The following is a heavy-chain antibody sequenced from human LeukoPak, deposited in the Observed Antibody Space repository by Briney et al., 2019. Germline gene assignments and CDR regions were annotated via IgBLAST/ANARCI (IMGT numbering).Heavy chain of an antibody. Sequence: SQTLSLTCSVFGGSINSGVYYWGWVRQPAGKGLEWIGRIHTSGTTNYNPSLKSRVTISIDKSNNQFFLRLDSVTAADTAVYYCARGLGSYWGQGTLVTVSS. CDR2: IHTSGTT. J-gene: IGHJ4*02. V-gene: IGHV4-61*02. CDR1: GGSINSGVYY. D-gene: IGHD2-15*01. CDR3: ARGLGSY.